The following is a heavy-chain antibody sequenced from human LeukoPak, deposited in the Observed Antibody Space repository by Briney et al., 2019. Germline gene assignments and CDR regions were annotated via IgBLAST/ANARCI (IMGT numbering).Heavy chain of an antibody. V-gene: IGHV1-69*05. CDR3: ARGSPGIAAAGTYGY. CDR2: IIPIFGTA. J-gene: IGHJ4*02. D-gene: IGHD6-13*01. CDR1: GGTFSSYA. Sequence: SVTVSCKASGGTFSSYAISWVRQAPGQGLEWMGGIIPIFGTANYAQKFQGRVTMTRDTSISTAYMELSRLRSDDTAVYYCARGSPGIAAAGTYGYWGQGTLVTVSS.